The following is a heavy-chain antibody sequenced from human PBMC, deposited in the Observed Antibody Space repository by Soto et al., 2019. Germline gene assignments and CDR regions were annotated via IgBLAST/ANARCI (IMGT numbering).Heavy chain of an antibody. Sequence: GGSLRLSCAASGFTFSSYGMHWVRQAPGKGLEWVAVIWYDGSNKYYADSVKGRFTISRDNSKNTLYLQMNSLRAEDTAVYYCARGVVVRAVRIEYWGQGTLVTVSS. CDR1: GFTFSSYG. CDR3: ARGVVVRAVRIEY. CDR2: IWYDGSNK. V-gene: IGHV3-33*01. D-gene: IGHD3-10*01. J-gene: IGHJ4*02.